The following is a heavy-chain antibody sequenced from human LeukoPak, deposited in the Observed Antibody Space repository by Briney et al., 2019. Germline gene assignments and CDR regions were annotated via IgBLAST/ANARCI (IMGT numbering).Heavy chain of an antibody. CDR3: ARWERTAYDAFDI. V-gene: IGHV4-4*02. Sequence: SGTLSLTCAVSGGSISSSNWWSWVRQPPGKGLEWIGEIYHSGSTNYNPSLKSRVTISVDTSKNQFSLKLSSVTAADTAVYYCARWERTAYDAFDIWGQGTMVTVSS. CDR1: GGSISSSNW. J-gene: IGHJ3*02. D-gene: IGHD1-26*01. CDR2: IYHSGST.